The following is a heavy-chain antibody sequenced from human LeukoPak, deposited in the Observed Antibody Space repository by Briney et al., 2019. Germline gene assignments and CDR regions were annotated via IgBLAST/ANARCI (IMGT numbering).Heavy chain of an antibody. CDR1: GFTFSNYA. CDR2: ISGDNPGT. D-gene: IGHD2-15*01. V-gene: IGHV3-23*01. Sequence: GGSLRLSCAASGFTFSNYAMSWVRQTPGKGLEWVAAISGDNPGTYHASSVRGRFTISRDNSKNTVHLQMNALRAEDAAIYYCAKAGAGHCSGAFCYHFDSWGQGTLVTVSS. CDR3: AKAGAGHCSGAFCYHFDS. J-gene: IGHJ4*02.